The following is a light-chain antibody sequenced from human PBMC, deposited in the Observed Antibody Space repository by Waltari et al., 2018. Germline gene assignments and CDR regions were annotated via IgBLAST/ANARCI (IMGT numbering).Light chain of an antibody. CDR1: SSDVGGYNY. Sequence: QSALTQPSPVSGSPGQSITISCTGTSSDVGGYNYVSWYQQHPGKAPNTMIYEVSNRPSGVSNRFSGSKSGNTASLTISGLQAEDEADYYCSSYTSSSTWVFGGGTKLTVL. J-gene: IGLJ3*02. V-gene: IGLV2-14*01. CDR2: EVS. CDR3: SSYTSSSTWV.